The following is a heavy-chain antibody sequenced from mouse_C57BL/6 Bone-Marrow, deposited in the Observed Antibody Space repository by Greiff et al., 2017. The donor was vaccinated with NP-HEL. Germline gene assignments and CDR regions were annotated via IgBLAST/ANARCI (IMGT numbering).Heavy chain of an antibody. Sequence: QVQLQQPGAELVKPGASVKLSCKASGYTFTSYWMHWVKQRPGQGLEWIGMIHPNSGSTNYNEKFKSKATLTVDNSSSTAYMQLSSQTSENSAVYDCADSSGLPWFAYWGQGTLVTVSA. CDR1: GYTFTSYW. D-gene: IGHD3-2*02. CDR2: IHPNSGST. J-gene: IGHJ3*01. CDR3: ADSSGLPWFAY. V-gene: IGHV1-64*01.